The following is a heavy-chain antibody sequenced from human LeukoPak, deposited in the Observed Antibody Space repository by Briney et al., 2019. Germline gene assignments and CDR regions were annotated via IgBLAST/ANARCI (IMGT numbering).Heavy chain of an antibody. CDR3: ARLTLTYYYDSSGYSFDY. D-gene: IGHD3-22*01. CDR1: GFTFSSYW. J-gene: IGHJ4*02. V-gene: IGHV3-7*01. Sequence: PGGSLRLSCAASGFTFSSYWMSWVRQAPGKGLEWVANILPDGSAKNYVDSVKGRFIISRDNAKNSVSLQMNSLRAEDTAVYYCARLTLTYYYDSSGYSFDYWGQGTLVTVSS. CDR2: ILPDGSAK.